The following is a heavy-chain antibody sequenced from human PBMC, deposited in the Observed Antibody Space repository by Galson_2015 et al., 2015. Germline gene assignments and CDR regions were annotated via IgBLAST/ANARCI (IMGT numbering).Heavy chain of an antibody. V-gene: IGHV5-51*01. CDR2: IYPSDSDI. J-gene: IGHJ5*02. Sequence: QSGAEVKKPGESLPISCTGSRYSFRTYWIGWVRQMPGKGLEWMGIIYPSDSDIRYSPSFQGQVTISADKSITTAYLQWSSLKASDTAMYYCARLRSTLPAEGWFDPWGQGTLVTVSS. CDR1: RYSFRTYW. CDR3: ARLRSTLPAEGWFDP. D-gene: IGHD1-14*01.